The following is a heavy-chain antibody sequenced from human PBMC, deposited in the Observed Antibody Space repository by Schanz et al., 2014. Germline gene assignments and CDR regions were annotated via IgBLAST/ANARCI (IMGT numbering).Heavy chain of an antibody. Sequence: QVQLVQSGAEVKKPGASVKVSCKASGYTFSSYGITWVRQAPGQGLEWMGWINGYNGHTLYAQKFQGRVTMTTDTAASKTYMEMTSLRVDDKAVYYCARDFSAYVGNGFDYWGQGTLVTVSS. CDR1: GYTFSSYG. CDR2: INGYNGHT. V-gene: IGHV1-18*01. D-gene: IGHD5-12*01. J-gene: IGHJ4*02. CDR3: ARDFSAYVGNGFDY.